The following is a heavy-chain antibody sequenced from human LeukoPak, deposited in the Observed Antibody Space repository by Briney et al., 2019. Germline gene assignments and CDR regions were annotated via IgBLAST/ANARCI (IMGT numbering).Heavy chain of an antibody. D-gene: IGHD3-22*01. Sequence: GGSLRLSCSASGFIFNNNDMSWVRQAPGKGLEWVGRIKSKTDGGTTDYAAPVKGRFTISRDDSKNTLYLQMNSLKTEDTAVYYCTTTVDYDSSLDYWGQGTLVTVSS. CDR3: TTTVDYDSSLDY. V-gene: IGHV3-15*01. CDR2: IKSKTDGGTT. CDR1: GFIFNNND. J-gene: IGHJ4*02.